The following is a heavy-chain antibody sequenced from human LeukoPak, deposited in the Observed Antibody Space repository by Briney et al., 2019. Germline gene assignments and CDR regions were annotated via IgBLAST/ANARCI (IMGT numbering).Heavy chain of an antibody. Sequence: ASVTVSCKASGYTFIGYYMHWMRQASGQGLEWLGWINPNSGATNYPQKFQGRVTITRDTSISTAYMELSSLTSDDTAMYYCARDLTSDAFDVWGQGTMITVSS. V-gene: IGHV1-2*02. J-gene: IGHJ3*01. CDR1: GYTFIGYY. CDR3: ARDLTSDAFDV. CDR2: INPNSGAT.